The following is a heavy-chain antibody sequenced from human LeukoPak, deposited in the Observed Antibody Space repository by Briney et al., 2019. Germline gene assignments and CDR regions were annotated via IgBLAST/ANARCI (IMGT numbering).Heavy chain of an antibody. CDR2: ISYDGSNK. CDR1: GFTFSSYG. CDR3: AKAFDVHLLRGYFDY. D-gene: IGHD3-22*01. J-gene: IGHJ4*02. V-gene: IGHV3-30*18. Sequence: GGSLRLSCAASGFTFSSYGMHWVRQAPGKGLEWVAVISYDGSNKYYADSVKGRFTISRDNSKNTLYLQMNSLRAEDTAAYYCAKAFDVHLLRGYFDYWGQGTLVTVSS.